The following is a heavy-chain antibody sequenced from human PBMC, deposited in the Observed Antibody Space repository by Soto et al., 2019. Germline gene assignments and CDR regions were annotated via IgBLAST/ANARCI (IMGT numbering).Heavy chain of an antibody. CDR2: MNANSGNT. CDR3: ARKGYYDFWSGYYPNWFDP. D-gene: IGHD3-3*01. Sequence: QVQLVQSGAEVKKPGASVKVSCKASGYTFTSYDINWVRQATGQGLGGMGRMNANSGNTGYAQKFQGRATMTRNTSISTAYMELSSLRSEDTAVYYCARKGYYDFWSGYYPNWFDPWGQGTLVTVSS. CDR1: GYTFTSYD. J-gene: IGHJ5*02. V-gene: IGHV1-8*01.